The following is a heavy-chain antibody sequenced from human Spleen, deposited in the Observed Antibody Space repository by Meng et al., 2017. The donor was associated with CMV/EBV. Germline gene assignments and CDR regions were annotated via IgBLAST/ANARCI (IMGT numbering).Heavy chain of an antibody. J-gene: IGHJ4*02. D-gene: IGHD6-13*01. CDR2: ISGSGANT. Sequence: CAASGFTFSSYAMSWLRQAPGRGLGWVSVISGSGANTYYAESVKGRFTISRDNSKNTVYLQMNSLRPEDTALYYCAKGGSNWYIFDYWGQGSLVTVSS. V-gene: IGHV3-23*01. CDR1: GFTFSSYA. CDR3: AKGGSNWYIFDY.